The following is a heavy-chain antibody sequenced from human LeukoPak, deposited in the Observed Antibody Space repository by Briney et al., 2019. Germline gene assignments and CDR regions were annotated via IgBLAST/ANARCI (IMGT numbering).Heavy chain of an antibody. V-gene: IGHV3-23*01. J-gene: IGHJ4*02. CDR2: ISGSGVTT. Sequence: PGGSLRLSCVASGFTFSSNAMSWVRQAPGKGLEWVSAISGSGVTTYYADYVKGRFTISRDNSKNTLFLQMNILRVEDTAVYYCAKDRTRSDFWGQGTLVTVSS. CDR3: AKDRTRSDF. D-gene: IGHD3/OR15-3a*01. CDR1: GFTFSSNA.